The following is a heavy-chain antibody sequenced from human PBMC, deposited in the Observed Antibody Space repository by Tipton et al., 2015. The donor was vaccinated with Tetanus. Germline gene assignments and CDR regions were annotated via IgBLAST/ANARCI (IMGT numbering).Heavy chain of an antibody. CDR2: IIPAIGVT. V-gene: IGHV1-69*04. J-gene: IGHJ1*01. CDR3: ARGRDYDTRGSEYFHL. CDR1: GGTFGSNT. D-gene: IGHD3-22*01. Sequence: QVQLVQSGAEVKKSGSSVKVSCKASGGTFGSNTLSWVRQAPGLGLEWMGRIIPAIGVTGYAQRFQGRLTITAARSTGTAHMELSGLRSEDTAFYYCARGRDYDTRGSEYFHLWGQGTQVTVSS.